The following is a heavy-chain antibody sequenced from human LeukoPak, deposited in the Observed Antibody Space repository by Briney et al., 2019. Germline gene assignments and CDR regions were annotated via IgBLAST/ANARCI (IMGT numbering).Heavy chain of an antibody. CDR3: GKGGGYEAQYYYYYLDV. CDR1: AFTVGTSW. CDR2: ISYVGSNK. V-gene: IGHV3-30*19. J-gene: IGHJ6*03. D-gene: IGHD5-12*01. Sequence: GRCLRLAYTPAAFTVGTSWMGWVRHAPGKGRGWVAVISYVGSNKSYADSVNGRFTICRDNSNNTLYLQMTSMRAEDTAVYYWGKGGGYEAQYYYYYLDVWGKGTTVTISS.